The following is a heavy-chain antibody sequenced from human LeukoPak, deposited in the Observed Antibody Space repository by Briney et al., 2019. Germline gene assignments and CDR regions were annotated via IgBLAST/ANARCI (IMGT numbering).Heavy chain of an antibody. J-gene: IGHJ4*02. Sequence: SETLSLTCTVSGGSISSYYWSWIRQPPGKELEWIGYIYYSGSTNYNPSLKSRVTISVDTSKNQFSLKLSSVTAADTAVYYCARDEGGAVGQYWGQGTLVTVSS. V-gene: IGHV4-59*01. CDR1: GGSISSYY. D-gene: IGHD6-19*01. CDR3: ARDEGGAVGQY. CDR2: IYYSGST.